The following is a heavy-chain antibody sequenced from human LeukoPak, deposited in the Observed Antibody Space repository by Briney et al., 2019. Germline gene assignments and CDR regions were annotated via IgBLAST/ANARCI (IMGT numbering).Heavy chain of an antibody. V-gene: IGHV3-15*01. J-gene: IGHJ4*02. CDR1: GFTFSGAW. CDR3: TTRRQDGW. Sequence: PGGSLRLSCVASGFTFSGAWMSWVRQAPGKGLEWVGRIKSKIDGGTIDYAAPVKGRFTISRDDSRNTLYLQMNSLKTEDTAVYYCTTRRQDGWWGQGTLVTVSS. D-gene: IGHD2-15*01. CDR2: IKSKIDGGTI.